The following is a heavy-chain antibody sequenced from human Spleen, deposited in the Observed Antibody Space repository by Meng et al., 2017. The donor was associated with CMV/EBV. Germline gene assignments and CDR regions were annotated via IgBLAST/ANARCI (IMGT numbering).Heavy chain of an antibody. J-gene: IGHJ6*02. Sequence: SVKVSCKVSGYTLIELSRHWVRQAPGQGLEWMGRINPDGGTTTYAQRFQGRVTITTDESTSTAYMELSSLRSEDTAVYYCARSNCSSTSCYSINNYYYGMDVWGQGTTVTVSS. CDR3: ARSNCSSTSCYSINNYYYGMDV. CDR1: GYTLIELS. V-gene: IGHV1-69*05. D-gene: IGHD2-2*01. CDR2: INPDGGTT.